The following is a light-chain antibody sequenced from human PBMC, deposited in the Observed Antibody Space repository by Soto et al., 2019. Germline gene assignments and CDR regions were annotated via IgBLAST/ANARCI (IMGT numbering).Light chain of an antibody. V-gene: IGKV3D-20*01. CDR2: DAT. CDR3: QQYGSTPWT. Sequence: VVLTQFPGTLSLSPGETATLSCGASQRVSNNFLGRYQQKPGLPPRLLIYDATSRANGIPERFSGRGSGTHFTLTISRLEPEDFAVYYCQQYGSTPWTFGRGTKVEMK. CDR1: QRVSNNF. J-gene: IGKJ1*01.